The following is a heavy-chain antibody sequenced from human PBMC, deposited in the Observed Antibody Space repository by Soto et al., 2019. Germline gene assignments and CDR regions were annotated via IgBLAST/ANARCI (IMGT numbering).Heavy chain of an antibody. CDR3: ARGSRYSTYYYGSGSYILDY. CDR1: GYTFTSYD. D-gene: IGHD3-10*01. Sequence: ASVKVSCKASGYTFTSYDINWVRQATGQGLEWMGWMNPNSGNTGYAQKFQGRVTMTRNTSISTAYMELSSLRSEDTAVYYCARGSRYSTYYYGSGSYILDYWGQGTLVTVSS. CDR2: MNPNSGNT. V-gene: IGHV1-8*01. J-gene: IGHJ4*02.